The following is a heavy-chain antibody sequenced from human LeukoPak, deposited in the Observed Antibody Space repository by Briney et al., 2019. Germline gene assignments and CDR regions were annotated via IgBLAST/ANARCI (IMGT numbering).Heavy chain of an antibody. V-gene: IGHV3-23*01. D-gene: IGHD2-2*01. Sequence: PGGSLRLSCAASGSTFSSYAMSWVRQAPGKGLEWVSAISGSGGSTYYADSVKGRFTISRDNSKNTLYLQMNSLRAEDTAVYYCAKMGGRVVPAAIAYYMDVWGKGTTVTVSS. CDR1: GSTFSSYA. CDR3: AKMGGRVVPAAIAYYMDV. CDR2: ISGSGGST. J-gene: IGHJ6*03.